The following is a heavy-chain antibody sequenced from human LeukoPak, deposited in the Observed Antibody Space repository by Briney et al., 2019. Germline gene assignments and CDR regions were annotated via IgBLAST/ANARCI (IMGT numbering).Heavy chain of an antibody. D-gene: IGHD3-22*01. CDR1: GFTVADYA. CDR2: ISWNSGNI. J-gene: IGHJ4*01. Sequence: PGGSLRLSCAASGFTVADYAMHWVRQAPGKGLEWVSGISWNSGNIGYADSVKGRFTISRDNAKNSLCLRMNSLRPEDTALYYCAKDADSSGYQPDYWGQGTLVTVSS. CDR3: AKDADSSGYQPDY. V-gene: IGHV3-9*01.